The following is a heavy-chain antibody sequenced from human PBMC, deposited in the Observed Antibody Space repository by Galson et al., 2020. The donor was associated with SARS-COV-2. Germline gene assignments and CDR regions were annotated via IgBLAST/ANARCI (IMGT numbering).Heavy chain of an antibody. CDR1: GTSISSGSYS. V-gene: IGHV4-30-2*01. D-gene: IGHD4-17*01. J-gene: IGHJ3*02. CDR2: ISHSGGT. CDR3: ARLHYGEYAPEAFD. Sequence: SETLSLTCAVSGTSISSGSYSWNWIRQPPGKGLEWIGYISHSGGTYYNPSLKSRVTISGDRSKNQFSLRLSSVTAADTAVDYCARLHYGEYAPEAFD.